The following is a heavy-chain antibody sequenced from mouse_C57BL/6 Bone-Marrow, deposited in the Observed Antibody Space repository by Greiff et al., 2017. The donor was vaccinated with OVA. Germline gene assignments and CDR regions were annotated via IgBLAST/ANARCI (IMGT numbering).Heavy chain of an antibody. D-gene: IGHD1-2*01. CDR1: GFTFSSYA. Sequence: EVHLVESGAGLVKPGGSLKLSCAASGFTFSSYAMSWVRQTPEKRLEWVAYISSGGVYIYYADTVKGRFTISRDNARNTLSLQMRSLKSEDTAMYYCTRDGATTAPWYFDVWGTGTTVTVSS. CDR2: ISSGGVYI. V-gene: IGHV5-9-1*02. CDR3: TRDGATTAPWYFDV. J-gene: IGHJ1*03.